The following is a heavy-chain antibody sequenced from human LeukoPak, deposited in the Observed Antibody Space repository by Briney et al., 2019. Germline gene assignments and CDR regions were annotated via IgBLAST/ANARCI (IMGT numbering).Heavy chain of an antibody. D-gene: IGHD2-8*02. J-gene: IGHJ4*02. V-gene: IGHV3-33*01. CDR2: IWYDGSNK. Sequence: GRSLRLSCAASGFTFSSYGMHWVRQAPGKGLEWVAVIWYDGSNKYYADSVKGRFTISRDNSKNTLYLQMNSLRAEDTAVYYCGGRFRAGAWWGFDYWGKGTRVTVSP. CDR1: GFTFSSYG. CDR3: GGRFRAGAWWGFDY.